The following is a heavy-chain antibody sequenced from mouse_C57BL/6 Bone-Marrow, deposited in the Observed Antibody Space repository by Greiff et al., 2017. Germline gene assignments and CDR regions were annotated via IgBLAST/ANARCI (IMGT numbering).Heavy chain of an antibody. V-gene: IGHV10-1*01. Sequence: EVQLVESGGGLVQPKGSLKLSCAASGFSFNTYAMNWVRQAPGKGLEWVARIRSKSNNYATYYADSVKDRFTISRDDSESMLYLQMNNLKTEVTAMYYCGRRDGSRGRFAYWGQGTLVTVSA. CDR3: GRRDGSRGRFAY. CDR1: GFSFNTYA. J-gene: IGHJ3*01. CDR2: IRSKSNNYAT. D-gene: IGHD1-1*01.